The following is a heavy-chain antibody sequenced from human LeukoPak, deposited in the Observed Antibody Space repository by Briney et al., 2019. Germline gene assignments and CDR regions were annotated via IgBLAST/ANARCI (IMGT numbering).Heavy chain of an antibody. Sequence: PSETLSLTCTVSGGSISGSYWSWIRQPPGKGLEWIAYMYNSGSTNYNPSLKSRVTISVDTSKNQFSLKLSSLTAADTAIYYCARGIESYGDYGYWGQGILVTVSS. CDR3: ARGIESYGDYGY. CDR2: MYNSGST. CDR1: GGSISGSY. D-gene: IGHD4-17*01. V-gene: IGHV4-59*01. J-gene: IGHJ4*02.